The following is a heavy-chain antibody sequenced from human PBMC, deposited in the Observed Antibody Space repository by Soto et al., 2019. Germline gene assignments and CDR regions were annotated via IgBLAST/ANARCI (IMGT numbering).Heavy chain of an antibody. CDR1: GFTVSSSA. D-gene: IGHD7-27*01. CDR3: AKGPAWGQ. Sequence: EVQLLESGGGLVQPGVSLRLSCAASGFTVSSSAMNWLRQAPGKGLEWVSVISRGDGGTYYAEAVKGRFTISRDNSKNPLYLQMNSMIGEDTALYYCAKGPAWGQGGQGALVTVSS. V-gene: IGHV3-23*01. J-gene: IGHJ4*02. CDR2: ISRGDGGT.